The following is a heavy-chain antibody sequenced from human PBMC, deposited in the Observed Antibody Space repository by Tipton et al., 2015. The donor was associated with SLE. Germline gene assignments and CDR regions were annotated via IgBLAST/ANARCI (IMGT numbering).Heavy chain of an antibody. CDR1: GGSISSSSYY. CDR3: ARDGAAAGFFDY. V-gene: IGHV4-39*07. CDR2: IYYSGST. Sequence: TLSLTCTVSGGSISSSSYYWGWIRQPPGKGLEWIGSIYYSGSTNYNPSLKSRVTISVDTSKNQFSLKLSSVTAADTAVYYCARDGAAAGFFDYWGQGTLVTVSS. J-gene: IGHJ4*02. D-gene: IGHD6-13*01.